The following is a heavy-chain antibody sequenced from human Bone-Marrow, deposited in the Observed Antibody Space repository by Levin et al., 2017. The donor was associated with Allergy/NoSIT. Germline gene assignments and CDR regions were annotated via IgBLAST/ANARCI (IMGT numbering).Heavy chain of an antibody. CDR1: GGSINSGNYY. J-gene: IGHJ3*02. Sequence: SHTLSLTCTVSGGSINSGNYYWTWIRQHPGKGLEWIGYISYSGNTFYNASLKSRLTISVDTSKTHFSLRLSSVTAADTAVYYCARGITIFGVVLAVNDAFDIWGQGTMVTVSS. V-gene: IGHV4-31*03. CDR2: ISYSGNT. CDR3: ARGITIFGVVLAVNDAFDI. D-gene: IGHD3-3*01.